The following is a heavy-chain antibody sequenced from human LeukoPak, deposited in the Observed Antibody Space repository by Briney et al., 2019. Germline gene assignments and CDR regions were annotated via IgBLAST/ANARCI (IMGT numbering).Heavy chain of an antibody. J-gene: IGHJ4*02. V-gene: IGHV3-23*01. Sequence: GGSLRLSCAASGFTFSSYAMSWVHQAPGKGLEWVSAISGSGGSTYYADSVKGRFTISRDNSKNTLYLQMNSLRAEDTAVYYCAKAYGSGTYEGYFDCWGQGTLVTVSS. D-gene: IGHD3-10*01. CDR1: GFTFSSYA. CDR3: AKAYGSGTYEGYFDC. CDR2: ISGSGGST.